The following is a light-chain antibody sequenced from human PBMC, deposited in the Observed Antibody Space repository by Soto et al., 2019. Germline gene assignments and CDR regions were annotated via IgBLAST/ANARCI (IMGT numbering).Light chain of an antibody. CDR2: SNN. V-gene: IGLV1-44*01. CDR1: SSNIGSNT. CDR3: AAWDDSLNGPYG. Sequence: QSVLTQPPSASGTPGRRVTISCSGSSSNIGSNTVNWYQQLPGTAPKLLIYSNNQWPSGVPDRFSGSKSGTSASLAISGLQSEDEADYYCAAWDDSLNGPYGFGTGTKVTV. J-gene: IGLJ1*01.